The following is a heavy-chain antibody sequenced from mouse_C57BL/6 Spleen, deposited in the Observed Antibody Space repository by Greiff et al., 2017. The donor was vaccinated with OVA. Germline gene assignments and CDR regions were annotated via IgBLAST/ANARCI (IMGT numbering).Heavy chain of an antibody. CDR2: INPSTGGT. J-gene: IGHJ3*01. CDR1: GYSFTGYY. Sequence: VHVKQSGPELVKPGASVKISCKASGYSFTGYYMNWVKQSPEKSLEWIGEINPSTGGTTYNQKFKAKATLTVDKSSSTAYMQLKSLTSEDSAVYYCASAAWFAYWGQGTLVTVSA. V-gene: IGHV1-42*01. CDR3: ASAAWFAY.